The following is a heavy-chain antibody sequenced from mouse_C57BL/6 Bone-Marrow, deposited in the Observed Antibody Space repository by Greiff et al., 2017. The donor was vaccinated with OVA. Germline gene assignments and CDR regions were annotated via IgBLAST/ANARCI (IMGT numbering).Heavy chain of an antibody. J-gene: IGHJ1*03. CDR2: IWWDDDK. CDR1: GFSLSTFGMG. V-gene: IGHV8-8*01. D-gene: IGHD1-1*01. Sequence: QVTLKVSGPGILQPSQTLSLTCSFSGFSLSTFGMGVGWIRQPSGKGLEWLAHIWWDDDKYYNPALKSRPTIAKDTSKNQVIHTIANVDTADTATYYGARIPRSRGRYFDVWGTGTTVTVSS. CDR3: ARIPRSRGRYFDV.